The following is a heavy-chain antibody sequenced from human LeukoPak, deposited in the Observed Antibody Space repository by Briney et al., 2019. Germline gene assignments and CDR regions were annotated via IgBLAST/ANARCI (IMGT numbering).Heavy chain of an antibody. CDR3: TRAAAGRFYYYYYMDV. J-gene: IGHJ6*03. CDR1: GFTFGDYG. D-gene: IGHD6-13*01. V-gene: IGHV3-49*04. CDR2: IRRIAYGGTT. Sequence: GGSLRLSCTASGFTFGDYGMSGVRQAPGKGLEWVGFIRRIAYGGTTEYAASVKGRFTISRDESKSIAYLQINSLKTEDTAVYYCTRAAAGRFYYYYYMDVWGKGTTVTISS.